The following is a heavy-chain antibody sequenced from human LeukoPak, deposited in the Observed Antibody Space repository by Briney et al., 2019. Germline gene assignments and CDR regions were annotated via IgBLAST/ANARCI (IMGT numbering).Heavy chain of an antibody. V-gene: IGHV1-2*02. CDR2: INPNSGGT. CDR1: GYTFTSYA. D-gene: IGHD3-10*01. Sequence: VASVKVSCKASGYTFTSYAMNWVRQAPGQGLEWMGWINPNSGGTNYAQKFQGRVTMTRDTSISTAYMELSRLRSDDTAVYYCARGSYYGSGSSDYWGQGTLVTVSS. J-gene: IGHJ4*02. CDR3: ARGSYYGSGSSDY.